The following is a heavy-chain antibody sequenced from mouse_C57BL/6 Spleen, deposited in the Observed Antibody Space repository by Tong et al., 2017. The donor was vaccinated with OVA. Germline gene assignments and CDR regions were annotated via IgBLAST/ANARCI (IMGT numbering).Heavy chain of an antibody. CDR3: SRQGDYCHAMDY. Sequence: EVQLQESGGGLVQPGESLKLSCESNEYEFPSHDMSWVRKTPEKRLELVAAINSDGGSIYYPETMERRFIISRDNTKKTQYLQMSRLRSEDTALDYCSRQGDYCHAMDYWGQGTSVTVSS. CDR2: INSDGGSI. J-gene: IGHJ4*01. CDR1: EYEFPSHD. V-gene: IGHV5-2*01. D-gene: IGHD1-1*01.